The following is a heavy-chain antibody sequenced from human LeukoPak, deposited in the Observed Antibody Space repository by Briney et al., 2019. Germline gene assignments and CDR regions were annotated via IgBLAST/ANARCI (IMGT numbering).Heavy chain of an antibody. D-gene: IGHD3-22*01. Sequence: SSETLSLTCTVSGGSISSSNSYWGWIRQPPGKGLEWIGSISYSGSSHHNPSLRSRATISVDTSKNHFSLKLTSMIAADTAVYYCARDPGHYYYDGGGRQDAFDIWGQGTMVTVSS. CDR3: ARDPGHYYYDGGGRQDAFDI. CDR2: ISYSGSS. CDR1: GGSISSSNSY. J-gene: IGHJ3*02. V-gene: IGHV4-39*07.